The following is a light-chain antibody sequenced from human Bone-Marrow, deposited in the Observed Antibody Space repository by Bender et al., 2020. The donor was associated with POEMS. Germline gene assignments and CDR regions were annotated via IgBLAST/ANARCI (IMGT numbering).Light chain of an antibody. V-gene: IGLV1-40*01. CDR3: QSYDIRLSGWI. J-gene: IGLJ2*01. Sequence: QSVLTQPPSVSGAPGQTVTISCTGTSSNMGAGYGVNWYQQLPGTAPKLLIYNNEHRPSGVPDRISGSKSGTSASLAISRLQAEDEADYYCQSYDIRLSGWIFGGGTKVTVL. CDR1: SSNMGAGYG. CDR2: NNE.